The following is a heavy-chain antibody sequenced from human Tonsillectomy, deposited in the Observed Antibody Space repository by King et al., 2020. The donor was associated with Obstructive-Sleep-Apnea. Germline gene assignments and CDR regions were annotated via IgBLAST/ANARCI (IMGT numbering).Heavy chain of an antibody. CDR1: GGSVSSGSYY. D-gene: IGHD3-10*01. Sequence: QLQESGPGLVKPSETLSLTCTVSGGSVSSGSYYWGWIWQPPVKGLDWIGYIYYSGSTNYNPALKSRFTISVDTSKNQVSLKLSSGTAADTAVYYCAREGFGPGYYGSGPTDAFDIWGQGTMVTVSS. J-gene: IGHJ3*02. V-gene: IGHV4-61*01. CDR2: IYYSGST. CDR3: AREGFGPGYYGSGPTDAFDI.